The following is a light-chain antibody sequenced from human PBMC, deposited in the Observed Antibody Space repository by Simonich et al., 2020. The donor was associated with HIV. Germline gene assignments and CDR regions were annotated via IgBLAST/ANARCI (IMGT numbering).Light chain of an antibody. Sequence: DVVMTQSPLSLPVTLGQPASISCRSSQSLVHSDGNTYLNWFQQRPGQSPMRLFYKVSTRDSGVPDRFSGSGSGTDFTLKISRVEAEDIGLYYCMQSVQLPITFGQGTRLEIK. CDR1: QSLVHSDGNTY. J-gene: IGKJ5*01. CDR2: KVS. CDR3: MQSVQLPIT. V-gene: IGKV2-30*02.